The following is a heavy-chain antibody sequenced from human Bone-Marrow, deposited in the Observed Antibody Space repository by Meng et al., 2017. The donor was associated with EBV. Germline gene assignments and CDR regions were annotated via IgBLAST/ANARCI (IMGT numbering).Heavy chain of an antibody. D-gene: IGHD3-10*01. V-gene: IGHV1-69*12. J-gene: IGHJ4*02. Sequence: QVQLVRSAAEGTKPGSAVKVSCKTSGRPFRNYAASWVPQAPGQGLEWLGGFLPTLGAPNYAQKFHGRVTITADESTSTHYMDLSSLRSDDTAVYYCASESGRGYTPDYWGQGTLVTVSS. CDR1: GRPFRNYA. CDR2: FLPTLGAP. CDR3: ASESGRGYTPDY.